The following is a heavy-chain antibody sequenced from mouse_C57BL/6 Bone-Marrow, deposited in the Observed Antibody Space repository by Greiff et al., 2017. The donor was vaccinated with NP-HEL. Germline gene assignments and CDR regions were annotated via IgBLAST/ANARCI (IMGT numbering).Heavy chain of an antibody. CDR1: GYTFTSYW. V-gene: IGHV1-50*01. CDR3: ARDWNWYFDV. CDR2: IDPSDSYT. D-gene: IGHD4-1*01. J-gene: IGHJ1*03. Sequence: QVQLQQPGAELVKPGASLKLSCKASGYTFTSYWMQWVKQRPGQGLEWIGEIDPSDSYTNYNQKFKGKATLTVDTSSSTAYMQLSSLTSEDSAVYYCARDWNWYFDVWGTGTTVTVSS.